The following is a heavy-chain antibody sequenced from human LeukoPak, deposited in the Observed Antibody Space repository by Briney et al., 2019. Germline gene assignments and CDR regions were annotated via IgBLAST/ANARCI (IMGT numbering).Heavy chain of an antibody. CDR1: GYTFTSHF. J-gene: IGHJ3*02. CDR2: INPSGGST. D-gene: IGHD3-22*01. V-gene: IGHV1-46*01. Sequence: ASVKVSCKASGYTFTSHFMHWMRQAPGQGLEWMGIINPSGGSTNYAQKFQGRLTMTRDMSTSTVYIELSSLRSEDTAVYYCARVATIYYDSSVGPFDIWGQGTMVTVSS. CDR3: ARVATIYYDSSVGPFDI.